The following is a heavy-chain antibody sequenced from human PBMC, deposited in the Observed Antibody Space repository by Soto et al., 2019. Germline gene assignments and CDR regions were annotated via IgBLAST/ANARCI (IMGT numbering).Heavy chain of an antibody. CDR3: AHRVLRTVFGLVTTTAIYFDF. J-gene: IGHJ4*02. CDR2: IYWDDDK. D-gene: IGHD3-3*01. Sequence: QITLNESGPTQVKPRQTLTLTCTFSGFSLTTSGVGVGWIRQSPGKAPEWLALIYWDDDKRYSPSLKSRLTITNDTSKNQVVLTMAYLDPADTATYYCAHRVLRTVFGLVTTTAIYFDFWGQGTPVAVSS. V-gene: IGHV2-5*02. CDR1: GFSLTTSGVG.